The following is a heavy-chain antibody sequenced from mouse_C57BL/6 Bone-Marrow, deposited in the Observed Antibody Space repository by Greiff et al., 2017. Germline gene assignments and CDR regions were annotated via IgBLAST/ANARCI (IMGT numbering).Heavy chain of an antibody. CDR1: GFNIKDYY. V-gene: IGHV14-1*01. Sequence: VQLQQSGAELVRPGASVKLSCTASGFNIKDYYMHWVKQRPDQGLEWIGRIDPEDGDTEYAPKFQGKATMTADTSSNTAYLQLSSLTSEDTAVYYCTRGYYAMDYWGQGTSVTVSS. CDR3: TRGYYAMDY. CDR2: IDPEDGDT. J-gene: IGHJ4*01.